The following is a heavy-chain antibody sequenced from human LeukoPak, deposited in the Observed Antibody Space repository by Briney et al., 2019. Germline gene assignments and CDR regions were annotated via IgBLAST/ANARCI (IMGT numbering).Heavy chain of an antibody. Sequence: PSETLSLTCTVSGGSISSGSYYWSWIRQPAGKGLEWIGRIYTSGSTNYNPTLKSRVTISVDTSKNQFSLKLSSVTAADTAVYYCARDRVAVAGTNDYWGRGTLVTVSS. CDR1: GGSISSGSYY. D-gene: IGHD6-19*01. J-gene: IGHJ4*02. CDR2: IYTSGST. V-gene: IGHV4-61*02. CDR3: ARDRVAVAGTNDY.